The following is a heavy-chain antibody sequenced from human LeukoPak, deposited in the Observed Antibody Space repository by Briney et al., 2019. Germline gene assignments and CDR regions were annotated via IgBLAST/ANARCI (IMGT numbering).Heavy chain of an antibody. CDR3: ARVRAYSSGLYGYFQH. D-gene: IGHD6-19*01. Sequence: SETLSLTCAVYGGSFSGYYWSWIRQPPGKGLEWIGEINHSGSTNYNPSLKSRVTISVDTFKNQFSLKLSSVTAADTAVYYCARVRAYSSGLYGYFQHWGQGTLVTVSS. J-gene: IGHJ1*01. CDR2: INHSGST. V-gene: IGHV4-34*01. CDR1: GGSFSGYY.